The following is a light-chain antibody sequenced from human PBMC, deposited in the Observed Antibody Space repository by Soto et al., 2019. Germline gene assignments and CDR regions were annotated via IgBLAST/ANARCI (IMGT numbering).Light chain of an antibody. CDR2: DVT. CDR1: SSDVGRYNH. Sequence: QSALTQPASVSGSPGQSITISCSGTSSDVGRYNHVSWYQQHPGKVPKLIIYDVTNRPSGVSNRFSGSKSGNTASLTISGLLAEDEAEYYCSSYSSNDNWVFGGGTKLTVL. J-gene: IGLJ3*02. V-gene: IGLV2-14*01. CDR3: SSYSSNDNWV.